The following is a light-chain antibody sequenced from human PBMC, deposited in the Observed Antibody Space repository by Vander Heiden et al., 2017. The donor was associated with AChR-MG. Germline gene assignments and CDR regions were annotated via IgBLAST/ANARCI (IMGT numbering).Light chain of an antibody. V-gene: IGLV2-11*01. CDR1: GSDVGGYNY. J-gene: IGLJ3*02. CDR2: DVN. CDR3: CSYAGRYTWV. Sequence: QSALTQPRSVSGSPRPFVTISCTGTGSDVGGYNYVSWYQQHPGKAPKLIIYDVNKRPSGVPDRFSGSKSGNTASLTISGLQAEDEADFYCCSYAGRYTWVFGGGTKVTVL.